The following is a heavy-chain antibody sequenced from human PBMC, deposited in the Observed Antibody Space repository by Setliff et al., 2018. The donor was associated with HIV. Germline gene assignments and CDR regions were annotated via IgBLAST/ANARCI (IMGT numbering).Heavy chain of an antibody. Sequence: PSETLSLTCAVSGYSISSGYYWSWIRQPAGKGLEWIGGIYHSGSTYYNPSLSSRLTISVDTSKNHVSLRLSSVTAADTAVYYCAAGRAFDIWGQGTMVTVSS. CDR3: AAGRAFDI. D-gene: IGHD1-26*01. V-gene: IGHV4-38-2*01. CDR1: GYSISSGYY. J-gene: IGHJ3*02. CDR2: IYHSGST.